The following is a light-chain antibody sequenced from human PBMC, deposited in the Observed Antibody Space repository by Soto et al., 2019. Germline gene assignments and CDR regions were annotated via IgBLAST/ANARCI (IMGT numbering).Light chain of an antibody. J-gene: IGKJ2*02. CDR1: QGVSIY. V-gene: IGKV3-11*01. Sequence: ELVLTQSPATLSLSPGERATLSCRASQGVSIYLAWYQQKPGQAPRHLIYDASNMATGIPARFSGSGSGTDVTLTSSSLAPEDFAVYSCHEPSNWPSGTSGQETKLYSK. CDR2: DAS. CDR3: HEPSNWPSGT.